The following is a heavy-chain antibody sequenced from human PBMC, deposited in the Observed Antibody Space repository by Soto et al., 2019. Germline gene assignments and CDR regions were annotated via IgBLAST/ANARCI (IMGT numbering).Heavy chain of an antibody. CDR2: ISAYNGNT. Sequence: ASAKVSCKASGYTFTSYGISWVRQAPGQGLEWMGWISAYNGNTNYAQKLQGRVTMTTDTSTSTAYMELRSLRSDDTAVYYCARVSSDFDWLPNSDYWGQGTLVTVSS. V-gene: IGHV1-18*01. D-gene: IGHD3-9*01. J-gene: IGHJ4*02. CDR3: ARVSSDFDWLPNSDY. CDR1: GYTFTSYG.